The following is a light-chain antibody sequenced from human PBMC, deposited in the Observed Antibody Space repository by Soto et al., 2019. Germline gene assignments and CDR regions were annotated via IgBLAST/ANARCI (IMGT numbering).Light chain of an antibody. CDR1: QSVLYSSNNKNY. CDR3: QQYYSTPLT. Sequence: DIVMTQSPDSLDVSLGERATINCKSSQSVLYSSNNKNYLVWYQQRPGQPPKMLIYWASTRESGVPDRFSGSGSGTDFTLTISSLQAEDVAVYYCQQYYSTPLTFGQGTKVEIK. CDR2: WAS. V-gene: IGKV4-1*01. J-gene: IGKJ1*01.